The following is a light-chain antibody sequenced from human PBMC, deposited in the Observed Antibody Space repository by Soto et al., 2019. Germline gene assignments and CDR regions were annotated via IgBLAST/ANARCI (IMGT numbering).Light chain of an antibody. CDR1: QPISSW. CDR3: QHYYSSPT. CDR2: KSS. V-gene: IGKV1-5*03. Sequence: IQMTQSRSTLSGSVGHMFTITVRASQPISSWLAWYQQKPAKPPNLLIYKSSTFKSGAPSRFSGSGSATEFTLTISRLQPDDSAAYYRQHYYSSPTFGQGNKVDIK. J-gene: IGKJ1*01.